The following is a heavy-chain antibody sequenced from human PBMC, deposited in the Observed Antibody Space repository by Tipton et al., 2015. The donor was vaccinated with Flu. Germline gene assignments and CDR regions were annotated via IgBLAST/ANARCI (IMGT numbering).Heavy chain of an antibody. D-gene: IGHD3-10*01. CDR2: ISHTGTA. CDR1: GYSISSGYY. CDR3: ARGSLYYGLSVPFDY. Sequence: TLSLTCAVSGYSISSGYYWGWIRQPPGKGLEWIGSISHTGTANSSPSLKSRVTISVDTSKNHFSLKLTSLTAADTALYYCARGSLYYGLSVPFDYWGQGSLVTVSS. J-gene: IGHJ4*02. V-gene: IGHV4-38-2*01.